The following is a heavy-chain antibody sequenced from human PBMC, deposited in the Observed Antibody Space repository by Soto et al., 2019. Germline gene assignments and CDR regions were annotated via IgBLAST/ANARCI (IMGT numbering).Heavy chain of an antibody. D-gene: IGHD5-12*01. V-gene: IGHV1-69*12. Sequence: QVQLVQSGAEVKKPGSSVKVSCKASGGTFSSYAISWVRQAPGQGLEWMGGIIPIFGTANYAQKFQGRVTIDAAGSTSTAYLELGSLRSEATAVYYCARAGGAMATFSFDYWGQGTLVTVSS. CDR2: IIPIFGTA. CDR1: GGTFSSYA. J-gene: IGHJ4*02. CDR3: ARAGGAMATFSFDY.